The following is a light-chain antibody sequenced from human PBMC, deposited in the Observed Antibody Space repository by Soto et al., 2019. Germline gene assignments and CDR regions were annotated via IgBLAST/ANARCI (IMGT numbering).Light chain of an antibody. J-gene: IGKJ1*01. V-gene: IGKV1-5*03. CDR3: QQYSRSRT. Sequence: DIQMTQSPSTLSASVGDRVTITCRASQSISTWLAWYQHKPGKAPNLLIYKASSLESGVPSRFSGSGSGTEFPLTSSSLPHDDAATYYRQQYSRSRTFGQGTKVEIK. CDR1: QSISTW. CDR2: KAS.